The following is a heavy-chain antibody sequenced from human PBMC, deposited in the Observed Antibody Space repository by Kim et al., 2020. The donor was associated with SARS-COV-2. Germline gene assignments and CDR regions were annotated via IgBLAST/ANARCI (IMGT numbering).Heavy chain of an antibody. D-gene: IGHD5-12*01. V-gene: IGHV3-11*01. CDR3: ARIYDGGDY. Sequence: HHADSVKGRFTISRDNAKNSLYLKMNSLGADDTAVYYCARIYDGGDYWGQGTLVTVSS. J-gene: IGHJ4*02.